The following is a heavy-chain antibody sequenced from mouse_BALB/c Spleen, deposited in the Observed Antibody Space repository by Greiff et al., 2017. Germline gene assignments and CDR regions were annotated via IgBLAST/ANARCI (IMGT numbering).Heavy chain of an antibody. CDR1: GFAFSSYD. CDR2: ISSGGGST. J-gene: IGHJ1*01. D-gene: IGHD2-10*02. Sequence: DVKLVESGGGLVKPGGSLKLSCAASGFAFSSYDMSWVRQTPEKRLEWVAYISSGGGSTYYPDTVKGRFTISRDNAKNTLYLQMSSLKSEDTAMYYCARRGYGNYLCWYFDVWGAGTTVTVSS. V-gene: IGHV5-12-1*01. CDR3: ARRGYGNYLCWYFDV.